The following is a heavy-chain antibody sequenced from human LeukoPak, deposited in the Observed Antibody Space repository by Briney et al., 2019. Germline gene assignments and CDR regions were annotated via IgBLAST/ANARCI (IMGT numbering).Heavy chain of an antibody. CDR1: GGTFSSYA. D-gene: IGHD6-13*01. J-gene: IGHJ5*02. Sequence: GSSVKVSCKASGGTFSSYAISWVRQAPGQGLEWMGGIIPIFGTANYAQKFQGRVTITADKYTSTAYMELSSLRSEDTAVYYCARVGYSGSWYWDWFDPWGQGTLVTVSS. CDR2: IIPIFGTA. CDR3: ARVGYSGSWYWDWFDP. V-gene: IGHV1-69*06.